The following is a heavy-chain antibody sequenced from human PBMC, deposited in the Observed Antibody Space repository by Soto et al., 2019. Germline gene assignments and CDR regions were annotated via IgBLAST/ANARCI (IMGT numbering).Heavy chain of an antibody. D-gene: IGHD1-1*01. CDR2: ISAHNGNT. CDR1: GYTFTSYG. V-gene: IGHV1-18*01. J-gene: IGHJ4*02. CDR3: ARGRYGDY. Sequence: QVHLAQSVAEVKKPGASVKVSCEASGYTFTSYGITWVRQAPGQGLEWMGWISAHNGNTDYAQKLQGRVIVTRDTYTSTAYMELRSLRSDDTAVYHCARGRYGDYWGQGALVTVSS.